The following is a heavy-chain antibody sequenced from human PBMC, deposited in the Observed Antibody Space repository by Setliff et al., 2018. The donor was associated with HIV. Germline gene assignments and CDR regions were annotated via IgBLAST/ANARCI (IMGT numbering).Heavy chain of an antibody. CDR1: GGSISSSRYY. J-gene: IGHJ6*03. Sequence: PSETLSLTCTVSGGSISSSRYYWGWIRQPPGMGLEWIGSIYYSGTTHYNPSLKSRVTISVDTSKNQFSLKLSSVTAADTAVYFCARSIYGSGSYYYYTDVWGKGTTVTVSS. CDR2: IYYSGTT. D-gene: IGHD3-10*01. CDR3: ARSIYGSGSYYYYTDV. V-gene: IGHV4-39*07.